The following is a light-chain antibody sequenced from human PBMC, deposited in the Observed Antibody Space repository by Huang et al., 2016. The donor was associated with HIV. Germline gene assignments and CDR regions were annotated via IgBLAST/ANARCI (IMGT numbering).Light chain of an antibody. J-gene: IGKJ1*01. CDR2: AS. V-gene: IGKV1-39*01. CDR3: QQSYISPWT. Sequence: DIQMTQSPSSLSASVGDRVTITCRTSQRVGNSLNRYQQKPGKAPELLIYASSLQAWVSSRFSGSGSGTDFTLIISSLQPEDFATYYCQQSYISPWTFGQGTKVDLK. CDR1: QRVGNS.